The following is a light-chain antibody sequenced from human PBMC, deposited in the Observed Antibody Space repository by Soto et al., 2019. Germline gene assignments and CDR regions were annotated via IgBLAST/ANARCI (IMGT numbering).Light chain of an antibody. CDR3: SSYTSSSTYV. CDR1: SSDVGGSNY. Sequence: QSVLTRPVSVSGSPGQSITISCTGTSSDVGGSNYVSWYQQHPGKAPKLTISDVSYRPSGVSNRFSGSKSGNTASLTISGLQVEDEADYYCSSYTSSSTYVFGTGTKVTVL. V-gene: IGLV2-14*01. J-gene: IGLJ1*01. CDR2: DVS.